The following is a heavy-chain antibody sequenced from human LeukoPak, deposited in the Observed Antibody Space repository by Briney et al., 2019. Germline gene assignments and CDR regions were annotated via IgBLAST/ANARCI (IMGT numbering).Heavy chain of an antibody. J-gene: IGHJ4*02. Sequence: PGGSLRLSCAASGFTFSSYWMNWVRRAPGKGLEWVANINQDGSEKHYVDSVKGRFTISRDNAKNSLYLQINSLSAEDTAVYYCARDYGGSDFDYWGQGTLVTVSS. V-gene: IGHV3-7*01. CDR2: INQDGSEK. CDR3: ARDYGGSDFDY. CDR1: GFTFSSYW. D-gene: IGHD3-16*01.